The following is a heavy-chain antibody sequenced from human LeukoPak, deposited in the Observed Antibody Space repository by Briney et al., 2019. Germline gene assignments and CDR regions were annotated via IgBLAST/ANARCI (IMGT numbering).Heavy chain of an antibody. CDR3: ARGGIYDYVWGSYRPLDY. V-gene: IGHV3-21*01. CDR1: GFTFSSYS. Sequence: PGGSLRLSCAASGFTFSSYSMNWVRQAPGKGLEWVSSISSSSSYIYHAESVKGRFTISRDNAKNSLNLQMNSLRAEDTAVYYCARGGIYDYVWGSYRPLDYWGQGTLVTVSS. CDR2: ISSSSSYI. D-gene: IGHD3-16*02. J-gene: IGHJ4*02.